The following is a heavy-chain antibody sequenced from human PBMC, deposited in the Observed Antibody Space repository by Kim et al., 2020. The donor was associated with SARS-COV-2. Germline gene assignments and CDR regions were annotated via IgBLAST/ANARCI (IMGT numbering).Heavy chain of an antibody. Sequence: GGSLRLSCVASGFTFSSYGMHWVRQAPGKGLEWVALISSDGNNKYYIDSVKGRFTISRDNSKNALFLQMNSLRPENTAVYYCAKDGAYGSGSYHLDYWGQGTLVTV. J-gene: IGHJ4*02. D-gene: IGHD3-10*01. CDR2: ISSDGNNK. V-gene: IGHV3-30*18. CDR3: AKDGAYGSGSYHLDY. CDR1: GFTFSSYG.